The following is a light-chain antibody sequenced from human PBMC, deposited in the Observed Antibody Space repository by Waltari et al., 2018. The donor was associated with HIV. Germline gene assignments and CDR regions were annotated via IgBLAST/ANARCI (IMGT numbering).Light chain of an antibody. CDR2: RNN. CDR3: QSYGSSLSGPVV. Sequence: QSVLTQPPSASGTPGQRVTISCSGSSSNIVSNYVYWYQQLPGTAPKLLIYRNNQRPSGVPDRFSGSKSGTSASLAISGLRSEDEADYFCQSYGSSLSGPVVFGGGTKLTLL. J-gene: IGLJ2*01. CDR1: SSNIVSNY. V-gene: IGLV1-47*01.